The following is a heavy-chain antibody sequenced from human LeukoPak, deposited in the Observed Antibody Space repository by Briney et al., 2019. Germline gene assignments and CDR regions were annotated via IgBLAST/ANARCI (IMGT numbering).Heavy chain of an antibody. V-gene: IGHV4-39*01. CDR1: GGSISTSSYY. J-gene: IGHJ3*02. CDR3: ARRGENWGFAFDI. CDR2: IYYSGNT. D-gene: IGHD3-16*01. Sequence: SETLSLTSTVSGGSISTSSYYWSWIRQPPGKGLEWIASIYYSGNTYYNPSLKSRVAISIDTSKNQFSLKLSSVTAADTAVYYCARRGENWGFAFDIWGQGTMVTVSS.